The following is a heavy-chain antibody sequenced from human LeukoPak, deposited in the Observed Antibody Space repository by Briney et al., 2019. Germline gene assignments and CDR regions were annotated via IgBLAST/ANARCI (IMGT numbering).Heavy chain of an antibody. V-gene: IGHV4-59*08. J-gene: IGHJ3*02. CDR3: ARGTVTTSMKAFDI. CDR2: IYYSGSP. D-gene: IGHD4-17*01. Sequence: SETLSLTCTVSGGTNSSYYWSWIRQPPWKGLEWIGYIYYSGSPNYNPSLKSRVTISVDTSKKQSSLKLSSVTAADTAVYYCARGTVTTSMKAFDIWGQGTMVTVSS. CDR1: GGTNSSYY.